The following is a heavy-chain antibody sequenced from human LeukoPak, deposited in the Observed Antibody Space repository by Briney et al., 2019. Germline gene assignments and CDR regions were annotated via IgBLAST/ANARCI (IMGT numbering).Heavy chain of an antibody. CDR1: GGSISSSSYY. CDR3: ARVRPGATIFPAMSPYFDY. J-gene: IGHJ4*02. Sequence: SETLSLTCTVSGGSISSSSYYWGWIRQPPGKGLEWIGSIYYSGSTYYNPSLKSRVTISVDTSKNQFSLKLSSVTAADTAVYYCARVRPGATIFPAMSPYFDYWGQGTLVTVSS. D-gene: IGHD3-9*01. CDR2: IYYSGST. V-gene: IGHV4-39*07.